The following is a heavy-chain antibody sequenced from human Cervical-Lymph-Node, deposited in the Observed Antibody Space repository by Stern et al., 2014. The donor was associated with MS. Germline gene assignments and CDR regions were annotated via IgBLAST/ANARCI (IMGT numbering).Heavy chain of an antibody. CDR3: ARFVIAAATFDY. J-gene: IGHJ4*02. D-gene: IGHD6-13*01. CDR2: IYYSGST. V-gene: IGHV4-39*01. CDR1: GGSISSSSYY. Sequence: QVQLQESGPGLVKPSETLSLTCTVSGGSISSSSYYWGWIRQPPGKGLEWIGSIYYSGSTYYNPSLKSRVTISVDTSKTQFSLKLSSVTAADTAVYYCARFVIAAATFDYWGQGTLVTVSS.